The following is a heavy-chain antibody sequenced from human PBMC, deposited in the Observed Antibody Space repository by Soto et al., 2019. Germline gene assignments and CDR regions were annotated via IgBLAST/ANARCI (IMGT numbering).Heavy chain of an antibody. J-gene: IGHJ4*02. D-gene: IGHD4-17*01. CDR1: GFTFSSYW. Sequence: EVQLVESGGGLIQPGGSLRLSCAASGFTFSSYWMHWVRQTPGKGLVWVSRIDREGSDTAYADSVKGRFTISRDKAKNTLYLPMNSLRAEDTDVYYCARATTTVTTRPTLGYWGQGTLVTVSS. CDR2: IDREGSDT. V-gene: IGHV3-74*01. CDR3: ARATTTVTTRPTLGY.